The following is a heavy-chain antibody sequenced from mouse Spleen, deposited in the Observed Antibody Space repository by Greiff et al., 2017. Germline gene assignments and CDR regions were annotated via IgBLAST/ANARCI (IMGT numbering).Heavy chain of an antibody. CDR1: GFTFSSYA. CDR2: ISSGGGNT. V-gene: IGHV5-9*01. J-gene: IGHJ2*01. D-gene: IGHD1-1*01. CDR3: ARQTDYGYFDY. Sequence: DVMLVESGGGLVKLGGSLKLSCAASGFTFSSYAMSWVRQTPEKRLEWVATISSGGGNTYYPDSVKGRFTISRDNAKNTLYLQMSSLKSEDTAMYYCARQTDYGYFDYWGQGTTLTVSS.